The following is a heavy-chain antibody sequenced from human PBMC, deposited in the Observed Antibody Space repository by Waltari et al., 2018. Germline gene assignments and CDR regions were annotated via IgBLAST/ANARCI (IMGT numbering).Heavy chain of an antibody. V-gene: IGHV4-39*01. CDR2: MYDSGSA. J-gene: IGHJ5*02. CDR3: ARHNRRPLGVGWFDP. Sequence: QLQLQESGPRLVKPSETLSLACAVSGGSISSAPYSWAWIRQPPGKGLEWIVTMYDSGSAYYNSSLKSRVTISVDTSKNQISLKVTSRTAADTAVYYCARHNRRPLGVGWFDPWGQGTLVTVSS. CDR1: GGSISSAPYS. D-gene: IGHD6-13*01.